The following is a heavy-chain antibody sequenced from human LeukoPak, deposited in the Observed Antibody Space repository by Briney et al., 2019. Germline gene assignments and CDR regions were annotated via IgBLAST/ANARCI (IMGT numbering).Heavy chain of an antibody. J-gene: IGHJ4*02. CDR2: INSDGSSI. Sequence: GGSLRLSCAASGFTFSSYWMHWVRQAPGKGLVWVSRINSDGSSISYADSVKGRFTISRDNSQNTLYLQMNSLRAEDTAVYYCVRGSYTSTFNWGQGTLVTVSS. CDR3: VRGSYTSTFN. V-gene: IGHV3-74*01. CDR1: GFTFSSYW. D-gene: IGHD6-13*01.